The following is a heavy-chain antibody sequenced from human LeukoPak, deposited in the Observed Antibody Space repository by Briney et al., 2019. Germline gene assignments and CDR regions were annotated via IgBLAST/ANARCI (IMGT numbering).Heavy chain of an antibody. D-gene: IGHD2-2*01. CDR1: GFTFTSSA. CDR3: AAFAGYCSSISCFS. V-gene: IGHV1-58*02. Sequence: ASVKVSCKASGFTFTSSAIQWVRQARGHRLEWIGWIVVGSGNTNYAQKFQERVTITRDMSTTTAYMELKSLRSEDTAVYYCAAFAGYCSSISCFSWGQGTLVTVSS. CDR2: IVVGSGNT. J-gene: IGHJ4*02.